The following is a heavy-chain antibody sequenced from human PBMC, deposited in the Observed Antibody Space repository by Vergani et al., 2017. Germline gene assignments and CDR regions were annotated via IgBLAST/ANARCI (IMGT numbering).Heavy chain of an antibody. CDR1: GGTFSSYA. J-gene: IGHJ4*02. D-gene: IGHD1-26*01. V-gene: IGHV1-69*01. CDR2: IIPIFGTA. Sequence: QVQLVQSGAEVKKPGSSVKVSCKASGGTFSSYAISWVRQAPGQGLEWMGGIIPIFGTANYEQKFQGRVTITADESTSTAYMELSSLRSEGTAVYYGARDPYPRSLPSPAVGYWGQGTLVTVSS. CDR3: ARDPYPRSLPSPAVGY.